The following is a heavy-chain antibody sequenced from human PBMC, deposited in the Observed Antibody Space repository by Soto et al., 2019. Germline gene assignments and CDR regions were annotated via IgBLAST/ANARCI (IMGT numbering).Heavy chain of an antibody. V-gene: IGHV4-61*05. CDR3: TRHRLRGVSVGEFDF. CDR2: IYYSGST. Sequence: SETLSLTCSVSGGSIDRSNYYWDWLRQPPGKGLEWIGYIYYSGSTNYNPSLKSRVTISVDTSKNQFSLKLSSVTAADTAVYYCTRHRLRGVSVGEFDFWGQGALVT. CDR1: GGSIDRSNYY. D-gene: IGHD3-10*01. J-gene: IGHJ4*02.